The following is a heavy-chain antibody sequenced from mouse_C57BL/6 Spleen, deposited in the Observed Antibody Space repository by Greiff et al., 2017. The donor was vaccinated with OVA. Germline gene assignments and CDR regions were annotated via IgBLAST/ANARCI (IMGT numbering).Heavy chain of an antibody. Sequence: EVQLVESGGGLVKPGGSLKLSCAASGFTFSSYAMSWVRQTPEKRLEWVATISDGGSYTYYPDNVKGRFTISRDNAENNLYLQLSHLKTEDTAMYYCARDYCGSSYLFDYWGQGTTLTVSA. CDR1: GFTFSSYA. CDR3: ARDYCGSSYLFDY. CDR2: ISDGGSYT. J-gene: IGHJ2*01. V-gene: IGHV5-4*01. D-gene: IGHD1-1*01.